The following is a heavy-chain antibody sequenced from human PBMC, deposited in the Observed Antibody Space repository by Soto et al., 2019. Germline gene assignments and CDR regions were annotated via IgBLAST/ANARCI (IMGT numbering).Heavy chain of an antibody. D-gene: IGHD6-13*01. Sequence: GGSLRLSCSASGFTFSSYAMHWVRQAPGKGLEYLSGINSNGGSTYFADSVKGRFTISRDNSNNTLSLQMSSLRAEDTAVYFCVRAAQKDYYYGMDVWGHGTTVTVSS. CDR3: VRAAQKDYYYGMDV. J-gene: IGHJ6*02. CDR1: GFTFSSYA. V-gene: IGHV3-64D*06. CDR2: INSNGGST.